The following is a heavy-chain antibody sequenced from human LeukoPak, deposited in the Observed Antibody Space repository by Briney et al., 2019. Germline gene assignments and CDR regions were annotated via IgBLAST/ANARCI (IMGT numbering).Heavy chain of an antibody. Sequence: GGSLRLSCAASGFTFSTYWMHWVRQAPGKGLVWISRIKSDGGTNYAHSLKSRFTISRDNAKKTVSLQMNSLRPEDTAVYYCARAPSEIGGYYPEYFRHWGQGTLVTVSS. D-gene: IGHD3-22*01. CDR3: ARAPSEIGGYYPEYFRH. CDR2: IKSDGGT. CDR1: GFTFSTYW. J-gene: IGHJ1*01. V-gene: IGHV3-74*01.